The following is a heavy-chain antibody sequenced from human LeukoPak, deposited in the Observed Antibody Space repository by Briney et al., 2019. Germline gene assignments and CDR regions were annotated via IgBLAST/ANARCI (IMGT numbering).Heavy chain of an antibody. D-gene: IGHD6-6*01. V-gene: IGHV3-48*04. CDR1: GFTFSSYS. J-gene: IGHJ4*02. Sequence: PGGSLRLSCAASGFTFSSYSMNWVRQAPGKGLEWVSYISSSSSTIYYADSVKGRFTISRDNAKNTLYLQMNSLRAEDTAVYYCARGIAARRGPFDYWGQGTLVTVSS. CDR3: ARGIAARRGPFDY. CDR2: ISSSSSTI.